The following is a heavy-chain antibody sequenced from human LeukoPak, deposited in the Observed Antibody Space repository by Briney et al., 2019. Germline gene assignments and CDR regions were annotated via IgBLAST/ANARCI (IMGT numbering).Heavy chain of an antibody. J-gene: IGHJ6*02. D-gene: IGHD3-9*01. CDR2: ISAYNGNT. V-gene: IGHV1-18*01. CDR1: GYTFASYG. Sequence: ASVKVSCKASGYTFASYGISWVRQAPGQGLEWMGWISAYNGNTNYAQKLQGRVTMTTDTSTSTAYMELRSLRSDDTAVYYCARGGNDFDWLFYYYGMDVWGQGTTVTVSS. CDR3: ARGGNDFDWLFYYYGMDV.